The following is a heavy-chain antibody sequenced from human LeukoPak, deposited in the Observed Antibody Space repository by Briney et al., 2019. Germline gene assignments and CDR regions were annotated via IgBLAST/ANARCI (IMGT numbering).Heavy chain of an antibody. CDR1: GGSIISGSYY. CDR2: ISGSGGST. CDR3: AKDHLWFGELSDAFDI. V-gene: IGHV3-23*01. D-gene: IGHD3-10*01. J-gene: IGHJ3*02. Sequence: PSETLSLTCTVSGGSIISGSYYWVWIRQPPGKGLEWVSAISGSGGSTYYADSVKGRFTISRDNSKNTLYLQMNSLRAEDTAVYYCAKDHLWFGELSDAFDIWGQGTMVTVSS.